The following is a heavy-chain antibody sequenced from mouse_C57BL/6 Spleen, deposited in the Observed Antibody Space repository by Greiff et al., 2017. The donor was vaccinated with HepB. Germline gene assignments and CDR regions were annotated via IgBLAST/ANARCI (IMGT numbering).Heavy chain of an antibody. V-gene: IGHV1-18*01. Sequence: EVQLQQSGPELVKPGASVKIPCKASGYTFTDYNMDWVKQSHGKSLEWIGDINPNNGGTIYNQKFKGKATLTVDKSSSTAYMELRSLTSEDTAVYYCARSSLYYYGSRGWYFDVWGTGTTVTVSS. J-gene: IGHJ1*03. D-gene: IGHD1-1*01. CDR1: GYTFTDYN. CDR3: ARSSLYYYGSRGWYFDV. CDR2: INPNNGGT.